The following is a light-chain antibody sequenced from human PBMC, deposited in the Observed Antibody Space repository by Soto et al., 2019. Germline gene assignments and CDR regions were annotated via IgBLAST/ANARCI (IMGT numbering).Light chain of an antibody. CDR1: QSVLYSSNNRTY. J-gene: IGKJ1*01. V-gene: IGKV4-1*01. CDR3: QQYYRTPPA. CDR2: WAS. Sequence: DIVMTQSPDSLAVSLGERATINCKSSQSVLYSSNNRTYLAWYQQKPGQPPKRLIYWASTRESGVPDRFSGSGSGTDFTLNISSLQAEDVAVYYCQQYYRTPPAFGQGTKVEIK.